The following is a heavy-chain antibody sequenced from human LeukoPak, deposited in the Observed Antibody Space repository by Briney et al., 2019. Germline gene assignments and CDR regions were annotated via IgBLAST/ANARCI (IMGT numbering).Heavy chain of an antibody. J-gene: IGHJ4*02. CDR3: ARSSGWPDY. CDR2: INHSGST. V-gene: IGHV4-34*01. CDR1: GGSFSGYY. D-gene: IGHD6-19*01. Sequence: SETLSLTCAVYGGSFSGYYWSWIRQPPGKGLEWIGEINHSGSTNYNPSLKSRVTISVDTSKNQFSLKLSSVTAADTAVNYCARSSGWPDYWGQGTLVTVSS.